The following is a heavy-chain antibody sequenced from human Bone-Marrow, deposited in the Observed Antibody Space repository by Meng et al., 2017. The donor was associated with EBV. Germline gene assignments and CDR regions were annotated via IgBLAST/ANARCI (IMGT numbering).Heavy chain of an antibody. CDR1: GGSISTRNY. J-gene: IGHJ5*02. D-gene: IGHD2-15*01. V-gene: IGHV4-4*02. CDR2: IYHSGST. CDR3: TRTSCSGDNCYALDT. Sequence: HVELQESRPGLVKPSGTLSLTCAVSGGSISTRNYWSWVRQPPGKGLEWIGEIYHSGSTSYNPSLKSRVTILVDKSKNQFSLKLTSVNAADTAVYYCTRTSCSGDNCYALDTWGQGTLVTVSS.